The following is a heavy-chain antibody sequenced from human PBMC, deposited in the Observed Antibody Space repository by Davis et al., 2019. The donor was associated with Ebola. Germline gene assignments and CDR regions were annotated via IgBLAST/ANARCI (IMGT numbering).Heavy chain of an antibody. CDR2: IYHSGST. V-gene: IGHV4-38-2*01. D-gene: IGHD3-16*01. J-gene: IGHJ5*02. CDR3: ARGVNWFDP. Sequence: PSETLSLTCAVSGYSISSGYYWGWIRQPPGKGLEWIGSIYHSGSTNYNPSLKSRVTISVDTSKNQFSLKLSSVTAADTAVYYCARGVNWFDPWGQGTLVTVSS. CDR1: GYSISSGYY.